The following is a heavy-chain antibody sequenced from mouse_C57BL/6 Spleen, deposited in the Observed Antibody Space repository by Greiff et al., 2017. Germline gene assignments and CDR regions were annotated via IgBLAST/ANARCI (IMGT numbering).Heavy chain of an antibody. Sequence: VQLKESGTVLARPGASVKMSCKTSGYTFTSYWMHWVKQRPGQGLEWIGAIYPGNSDTSYNQKFKGKDKLTAVTSASTAYMELSSLTNEDSAVYYCTREGAYVDYWGQGTTLTVSS. V-gene: IGHV1-5*01. J-gene: IGHJ2*01. CDR2: IYPGNSDT. CDR1: GYTFTSYW. CDR3: TREGAYVDY.